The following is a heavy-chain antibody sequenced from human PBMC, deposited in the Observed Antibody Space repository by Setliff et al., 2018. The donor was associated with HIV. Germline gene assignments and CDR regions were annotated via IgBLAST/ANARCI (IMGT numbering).Heavy chain of an antibody. CDR3: ARDLPLSGREGEFDY. Sequence: PGGYLRLSCTTSGFPFSRDWIHWVRQAPGKGLVWVSRINYDETGTTYADSVKGRFTISRDDARNTVYLQMNSLRAEDTAVYYCARDLPLSGREGEFDYWGQGTQVTVSS. CDR1: GFPFSRDW. J-gene: IGHJ4*02. V-gene: IGHV3-74*01. CDR2: INYDETGT. D-gene: IGHD6-19*01.